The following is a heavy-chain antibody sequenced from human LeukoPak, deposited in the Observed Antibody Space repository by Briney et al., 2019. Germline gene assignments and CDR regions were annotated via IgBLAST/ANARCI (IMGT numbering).Heavy chain of an antibody. CDR2: MNPNSGNT. Sequence: ASVKVSCKASGYTFTSYDINWVRQATGQGLEWMGWMNPNSGNTGYAQKFQGRVTITRDMSTSTVYMELSSLRSEDTAVYYCAMPHSSSSLTTIDYWGQGTLVTVSS. J-gene: IGHJ4*02. CDR3: AMPHSSSSLTTIDY. CDR1: GYTFTSYD. V-gene: IGHV1-8*03. D-gene: IGHD6-6*01.